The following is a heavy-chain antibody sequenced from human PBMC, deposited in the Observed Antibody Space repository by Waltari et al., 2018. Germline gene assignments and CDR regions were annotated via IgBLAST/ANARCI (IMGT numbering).Heavy chain of an antibody. CDR3: ARDRLVSYYYYGMDV. CDR1: GFTFSSYE. D-gene: IGHD3-9*01. V-gene: IGHV3-48*03. CDR2: ISSGGSTI. Sequence: EVQLVESGGGLEQPGGSLRLSCAASGFTFSSYEMNWVRQAPGKGLEWVSYISSGGSTIYYADSVKGQFTISRDNAKNSLYLQMNSLRAEDTAVYYCARDRLVSYYYYGMDVWGQGTTVIVSS. J-gene: IGHJ6*02.